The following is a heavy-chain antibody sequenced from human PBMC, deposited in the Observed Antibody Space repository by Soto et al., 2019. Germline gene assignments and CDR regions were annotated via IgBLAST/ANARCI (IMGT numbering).Heavy chain of an antibody. CDR2: IRATPAGGTA. CDR1: GFTFGDFA. V-gene: IGHV3-49*04. Sequence: PGGSLRLSCATSGFTFGDFALTWVRQAPGRGLEWVSFIRATPAGGTAEYAASVKGRFAISRDVSKSIAYLQMNNLKPEDTAVYYCARIGPEAAMRWFFDHWGQGTLVTAPQ. CDR3: ARIGPEAAMRWFFDH. D-gene: IGHD2-2*01. J-gene: IGHJ4*02.